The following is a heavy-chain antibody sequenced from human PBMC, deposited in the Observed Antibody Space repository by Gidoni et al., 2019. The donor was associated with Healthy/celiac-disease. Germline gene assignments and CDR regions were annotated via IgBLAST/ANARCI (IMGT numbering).Heavy chain of an antibody. D-gene: IGHD5-18*01. CDR1: GFPFSDYY. Sequence: QVQLVEYGGGLVKPGRSLGLSCAASGFPFSDYYMSWIRQAPGKGLEWVSYIRSSSSYTNYADSVKGRFTISRDNAKNSLYLQMNSLRDEDTAVYDCARRKTAMEPLDYWGQGTLVTVSS. V-gene: IGHV3-11*05. CDR2: IRSSSSYT. J-gene: IGHJ4*02. CDR3: ARRKTAMEPLDY.